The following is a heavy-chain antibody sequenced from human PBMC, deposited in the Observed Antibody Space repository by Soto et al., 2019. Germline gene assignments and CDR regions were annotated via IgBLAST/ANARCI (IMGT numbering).Heavy chain of an antibody. CDR1: GGSISSSSYY. Sequence: PSETLSLTCTVSGGSISSSSYYWGWIRQPPGKGLEWIGSIYYSGSTYYNPSLKSRVTISVDTSKNQFSLKLSSVTAADTAVYYCARLRRGFWRAERDYYYYGMDVWGQGTTVTVSS. CDR3: ARLRRGFWRAERDYYYYGMDV. J-gene: IGHJ6*02. D-gene: IGHD3-3*01. V-gene: IGHV4-39*01. CDR2: IYYSGST.